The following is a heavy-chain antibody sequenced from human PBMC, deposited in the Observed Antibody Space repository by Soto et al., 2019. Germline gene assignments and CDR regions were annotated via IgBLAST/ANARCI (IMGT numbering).Heavy chain of an antibody. CDR2: IYYSGST. V-gene: IGHV4-59*08. Sequence: SETLSLTCTVSGGSISSYYWTWIRQPPGKGLEWIGYIYYSGSTSYNPSLKSRVTISVDTSKNQISLKLSAVTAPDPAGYYCGTPVDPKAFDIWGLGTMVTVSS. CDR3: GTPVDPKAFDI. CDR1: GGSISSYY. D-gene: IGHD5-12*01. J-gene: IGHJ3*02.